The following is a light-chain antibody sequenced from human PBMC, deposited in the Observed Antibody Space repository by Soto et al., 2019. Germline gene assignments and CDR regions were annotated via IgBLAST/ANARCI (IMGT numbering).Light chain of an antibody. V-gene: IGLV2-14*01. J-gene: IGLJ1*01. CDR2: EVS. Sequence: QTVVTQPASVSGSPGQSITISCTGTNSDVGTYNHVSWYQQHPDKAPQLIIYEVSNRPSGLSNRFSASKSGNTASLTISGLQAEDEADYYCCSYTTSSTLVFGTGTKVTVL. CDR3: CSYTTSSTLV. CDR1: NSDVGTYNH.